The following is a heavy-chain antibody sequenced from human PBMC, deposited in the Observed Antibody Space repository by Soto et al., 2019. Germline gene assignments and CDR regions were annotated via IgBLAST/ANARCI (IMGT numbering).Heavy chain of an antibody. D-gene: IGHD1-26*01. CDR3: ANVGATNWFDP. Sequence: SGALSLTCAVYGGCRIGYYWSWIRQPPGKGLEWIGEINHSGSTNYNPSLKSRVTISVDTSKNQFSLRLSSVTVADTAVYYCANVGATNWFDPWGQGTLVTVSS. J-gene: IGHJ5*02. V-gene: IGHV4-34*01. CDR2: INHSGST. CDR1: GGCRIGYY.